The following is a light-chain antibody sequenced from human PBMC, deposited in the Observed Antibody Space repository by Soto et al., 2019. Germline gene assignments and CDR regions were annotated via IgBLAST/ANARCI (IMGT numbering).Light chain of an antibody. CDR1: SSDVGGYNY. J-gene: IGLJ1*01. CDR3: SSYTSSSTLV. CDR2: DVS. Sequence: QSVLTQPASVSGSPGQSITISCTGTSSDVGGYNYVSWYQQHPGKAPKLMIYDVSNRPSGVSNRFSGSKSGNTASLTISGLQAEDEADYHCSSYTSSSTLVFGTGTRSPS. V-gene: IGLV2-14*01.